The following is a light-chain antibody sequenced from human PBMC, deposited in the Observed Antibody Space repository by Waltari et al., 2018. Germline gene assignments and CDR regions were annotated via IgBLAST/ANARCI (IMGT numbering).Light chain of an antibody. CDR3: QSADSGGTYV. CDR1: ALPKQY. Sequence: SYELTQSPSVSVSPGQPARLPCFGDALPKQYAFWYQQKPGQAPVLVVFKDSERHSGIPERFSGSSSGTTVTLTISGVQEDDEDDYYCQSADSGGTYVFGTGTKVTVL. V-gene: IGLV3-25*03. J-gene: IGLJ1*01. CDR2: KDS.